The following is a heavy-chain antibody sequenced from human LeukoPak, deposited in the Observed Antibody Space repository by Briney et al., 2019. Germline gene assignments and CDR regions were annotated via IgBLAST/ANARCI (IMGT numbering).Heavy chain of an antibody. J-gene: IGHJ4*02. D-gene: IGHD4-11*01. V-gene: IGHV3-7*01. Sequence: PGGSLRLSCAASGFTFSSYWMSWVRQAPGKGLEWVANIKQDGSEKYYVDSVKGRFTISRDNAKSSLYLQMNSLRAEDTAVYYCARGGDSVTTTPYYFDYWGQGTLVTVSS. CDR1: GFTFSSYW. CDR3: ARGGDSVTTTPYYFDY. CDR2: IKQDGSEK.